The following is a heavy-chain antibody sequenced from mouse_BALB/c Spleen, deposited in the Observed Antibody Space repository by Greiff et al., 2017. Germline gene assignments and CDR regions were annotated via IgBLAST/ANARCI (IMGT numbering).Heavy chain of an antibody. J-gene: IGHJ4*01. Sequence: VMLVESGPGLVAPSQSLSITCTASGFSLTGYGVNWVRQPPGKGLEWLGMIWGDGSTDYNSALKSRLSISKDNSKSQVFLEMNSLRTDGTARYYWDRDGGDYDYYAMDYWGQGTSVTVSS. CDR2: IWGDGST. CDR1: GFSLTGYG. CDR3: DRDGGDYDYYAMDY. D-gene: IGHD2-13*01. V-gene: IGHV2-6-7*01.